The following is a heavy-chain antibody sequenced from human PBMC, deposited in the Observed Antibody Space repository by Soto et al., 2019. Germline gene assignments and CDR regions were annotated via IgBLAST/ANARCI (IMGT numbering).Heavy chain of an antibody. CDR2: IWYDGNNK. V-gene: IGHV3-33*01. CDR1: GFTFSNYG. J-gene: IGHJ4*02. CDR3: ARGLHSLFDY. D-gene: IGHD2-21*01. Sequence: QVQLVESGGGVVQPGGSLRLSCAASGFTFSNYGMHWVRQAPGKGLEWVAVIWYDGNNKYYADSVKGRFTISRDNSNNTPYVQITSLRAEDTAVYYCARGLHSLFDYWGQGTLVTVSS.